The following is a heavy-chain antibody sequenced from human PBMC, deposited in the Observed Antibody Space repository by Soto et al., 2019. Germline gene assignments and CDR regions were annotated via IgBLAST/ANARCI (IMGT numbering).Heavy chain of an antibody. Sequence: QVQLVESGGGVVQPGRSLRLSCAASGFTFSSYAMHWVRQAPGKGLEWVAVISYDGSNKYYADSVKGRFTISRDNSKNTLYLQMNSLRAEDTAVYYCARDGGSVVVTEGMDVWGQGTTVTVSS. CDR2: ISYDGSNK. J-gene: IGHJ6*02. CDR3: ARDGGSVVVTEGMDV. V-gene: IGHV3-30-3*01. CDR1: GFTFSSYA. D-gene: IGHD2-15*01.